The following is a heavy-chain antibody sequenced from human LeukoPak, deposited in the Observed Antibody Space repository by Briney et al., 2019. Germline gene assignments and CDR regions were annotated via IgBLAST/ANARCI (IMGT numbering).Heavy chain of an antibody. CDR3: ATGTTTLPWFDP. CDR2: FDPEDGET. J-gene: IGHJ5*02. D-gene: IGHD1-1*01. V-gene: IGHV1-24*01. CDR1: GYTLTELS. Sequence: ASVKVSCEVSGYTLTELSMHWVRQAPGKGLEWMGGFDPEDGETIYARKFQGRVTMTEDTSTDTAYMELSSLRSEDTAVYYCATGTTTLPWFDPWGQGTLVTVSS.